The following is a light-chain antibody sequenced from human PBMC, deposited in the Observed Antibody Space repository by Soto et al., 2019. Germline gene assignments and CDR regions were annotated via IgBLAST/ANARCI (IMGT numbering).Light chain of an antibody. CDR3: QQYGSSPRT. CDR1: QSVSSNY. Sequence: EIVLTQSPGTLSLSPGERATLSCRASQSVSSNYLAWYQQKPGQAPRLLIYGASSRAIGIPDRFSGSGSGTDFTLTISRLEPEDFAVYYCQQYGSSPRTFDQGTNVEIK. V-gene: IGKV3-20*01. J-gene: IGKJ1*01. CDR2: GAS.